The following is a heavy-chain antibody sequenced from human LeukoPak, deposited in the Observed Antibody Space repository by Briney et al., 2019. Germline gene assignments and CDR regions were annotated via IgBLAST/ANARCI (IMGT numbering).Heavy chain of an antibody. Sequence: GGSLSFSCSASGFSVSDKTMKWVRQAPGKGLEWVSGTSGSGGSTYYSDSVKGRFTISRDNSKNTLYLKMSSLRAEDTALYYCAKAFCRGGRCIDYFYLSGQGTLVTVSS. CDR1: GFSVSDKT. CDR2: TSGSGGST. CDR3: AKAFCRGGRCIDYFYL. V-gene: IGHV3-23*01. J-gene: IGHJ4*02. D-gene: IGHD2-15*01.